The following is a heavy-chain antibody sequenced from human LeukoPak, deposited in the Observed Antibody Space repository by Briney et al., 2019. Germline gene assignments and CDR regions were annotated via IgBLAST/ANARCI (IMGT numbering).Heavy chain of an antibody. CDR1: GFTFSSYG. V-gene: IGHV3-33*01. CDR3: ARDRDYGDYLDY. J-gene: IGHJ4*02. D-gene: IGHD4-17*01. Sequence: PGGSLRLSCAASGFTFSSYGMHWVRRAPGKGLEWVAVIWYDGSNKYYADSVKGRFTISRDNSKNTLYLQMNSLRAEDTAVYYCARDRDYGDYLDYWGQGTLVTVSS. CDR2: IWYDGSNK.